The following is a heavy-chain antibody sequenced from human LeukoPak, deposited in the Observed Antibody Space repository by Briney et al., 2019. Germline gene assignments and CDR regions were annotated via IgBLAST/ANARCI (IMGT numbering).Heavy chain of an antibody. CDR3: AKGLSYYGSGISWNDAFDI. J-gene: IGHJ3*02. Sequence: PGGSLRLSCAASGFTFDDYAMHWVRQAPGKGLEWVSGISWNSGSIGYADSVKGRFTISRDNAKNSLYLQMNSLRAEDMALYYCAKGLSYYGSGISWNDAFDIWGQGTMVTVSS. CDR1: GFTFDDYA. V-gene: IGHV3-9*03. D-gene: IGHD3-10*01. CDR2: ISWNSGSI.